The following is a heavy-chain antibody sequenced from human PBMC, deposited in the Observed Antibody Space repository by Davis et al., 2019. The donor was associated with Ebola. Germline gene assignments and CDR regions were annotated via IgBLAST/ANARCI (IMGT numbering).Heavy chain of an antibody. CDR3: ARLLNYYGSGSYGYFDY. Sequence: GESLKISCAASGFSVSSYWMHWVRQVPGRGLEWVANIQQDGGDKHYLESVKGRFTISRDNTKDLVFLELNSLRVEDTGVYYCARLLNYYGSGSYGYFDYWGQGTLVTVSS. CDR2: IQQDGGDK. CDR1: GFSVSSYW. V-gene: IGHV3-7*01. D-gene: IGHD3-10*01. J-gene: IGHJ4*02.